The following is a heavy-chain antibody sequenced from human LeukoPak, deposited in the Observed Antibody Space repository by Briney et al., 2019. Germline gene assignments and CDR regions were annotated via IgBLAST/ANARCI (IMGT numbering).Heavy chain of an antibody. J-gene: IGHJ4*02. D-gene: IGHD3-9*01. CDR1: GFTFSNYA. CDR2: ITGSGTNR. Sequence: GGSLRLSCVASGFTFSNYAMSWVRQAPGKGLEWVSAITGSGTNRYYADSLRGRFTTSRDNSKNTVFLQMNSLRHEDTAIYYCVIWGDYDVLTGYYVPDYWGQGTLVTVAS. V-gene: IGHV3-23*01. CDR3: VIWGDYDVLTGYYVPDY.